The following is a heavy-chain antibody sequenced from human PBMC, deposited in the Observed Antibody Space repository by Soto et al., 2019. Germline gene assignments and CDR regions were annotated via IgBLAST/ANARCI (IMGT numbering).Heavy chain of an antibody. Sequence: PGGSLRLSCAASGFTFSSYAMSWVRQAPGKGLEWVSAISGSGGSTYYADSVKGRFTISRDNSKNTLYLQMNSLRAEDTAVYYCAKDLRGAVYDILTGYLVGPSYFDYWGQGTLVTVSS. D-gene: IGHD3-9*01. CDR3: AKDLRGAVYDILTGYLVGPSYFDY. CDR2: ISGSGGST. J-gene: IGHJ4*02. V-gene: IGHV3-23*01. CDR1: GFTFSSYA.